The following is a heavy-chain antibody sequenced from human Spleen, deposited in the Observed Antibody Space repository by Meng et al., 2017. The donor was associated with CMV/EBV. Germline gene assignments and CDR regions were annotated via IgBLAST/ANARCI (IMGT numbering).Heavy chain of an antibody. Sequence: GGSLRLSCAASRFSFSSSTMNWVRQAPGKGLEWVSSISRSSNYTYYADSVKGRFTVSRDNAKNSLYLEMNSLRAEDTAVYYCAKDLGYSSFTLGAFDYWGQGTLVTVSS. J-gene: IGHJ4*02. CDR1: RFSFSSST. D-gene: IGHD6-13*01. CDR3: AKDLGYSSFTLGAFDY. V-gene: IGHV3-21*01. CDR2: ISRSSNYT.